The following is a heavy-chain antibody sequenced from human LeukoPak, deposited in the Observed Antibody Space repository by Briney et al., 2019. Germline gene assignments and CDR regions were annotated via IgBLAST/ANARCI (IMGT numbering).Heavy chain of an antibody. D-gene: IGHD1-14*01. CDR2: IKQDGSDK. CDR3: GREVWGPEY. Sequence: GDSLRLSCAASGFTLTKYWMTWVRQAPGKGLEWVGNIKQDGSDKNYMDSVKGRFTISRDNTKNSVYLQMSSLRAEDTAVYYRGREVWGPEYWGQGTLVTVSS. V-gene: IGHV3-7*01. J-gene: IGHJ4*02. CDR1: GFTLTKYW.